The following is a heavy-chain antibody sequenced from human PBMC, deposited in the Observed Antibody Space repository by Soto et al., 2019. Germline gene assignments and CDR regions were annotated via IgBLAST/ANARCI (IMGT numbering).Heavy chain of an antibody. CDR3: ARGVDCSSTSCLFSNWFDP. V-gene: IGHV4-31*03. D-gene: IGHD2-2*01. Sequence: SETLSLTCTVSVGSISSGGYYWSWIRQHPGKGLEWIGYIYYSGSTYYNPSLKSRVTISVDTSKNQFSLKLSSVTAADTAVYYCARGVDCSSTSCLFSNWFDPWGQGTLVTVSS. J-gene: IGHJ5*02. CDR1: VGSISSGGYY. CDR2: IYYSGST.